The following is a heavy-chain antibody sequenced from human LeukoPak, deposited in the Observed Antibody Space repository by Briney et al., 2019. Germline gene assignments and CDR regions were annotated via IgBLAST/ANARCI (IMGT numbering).Heavy chain of an antibody. D-gene: IGHD1-1*01. J-gene: IGHJ3*02. CDR3: AAFLLQQINVFDI. Sequence: SETLSLTCAVYGGSFSGYYWSWIRQPPGKGLESIGEINHSGSTNYNPSLKSRVTISVDTSKNQFSLKLSSVTAADTAVYYCAAFLLQQINVFDIWGQGTMVTVSS. V-gene: IGHV4-34*01. CDR2: INHSGST. CDR1: GGSFSGYY.